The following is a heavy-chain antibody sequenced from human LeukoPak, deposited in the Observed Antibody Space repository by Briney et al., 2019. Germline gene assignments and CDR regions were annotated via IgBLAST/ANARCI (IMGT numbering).Heavy chain of an antibody. CDR3: ARQDWQSYHFDY. V-gene: IGHV4-31*03. D-gene: IGHD3/OR15-3a*01. J-gene: IGHJ4*02. CDR2: IDYRGNT. CDR1: GGSFSSAGDC. Sequence: PSQTLSLTCTVSGGSFSSAGDCWSWIRQHPGKGLEWIGYIDYRGNTFYNPSLQSRVTISVDMSKAQFSLNLSSVTAADTAIYYCARQDWQSYHFDYWGQGTLATVSS.